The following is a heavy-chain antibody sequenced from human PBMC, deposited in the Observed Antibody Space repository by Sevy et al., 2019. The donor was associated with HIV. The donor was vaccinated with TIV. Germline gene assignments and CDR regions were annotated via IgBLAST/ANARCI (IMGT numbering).Heavy chain of an antibody. J-gene: IGHJ3*02. V-gene: IGHV3-23*01. CDR3: ARAIYGDYTDAFDI. D-gene: IGHD4-17*01. Sequence: GESLKISCAASGFTFSSYAMSWVRQAPGKGLEWVSAISGSGGSTYYADSVKGRFTISRDNAKNSLYLQMNSLRAEDTAVYYCARAIYGDYTDAFDIWGQGTMVTVSS. CDR2: ISGSGGST. CDR1: GFTFSSYA.